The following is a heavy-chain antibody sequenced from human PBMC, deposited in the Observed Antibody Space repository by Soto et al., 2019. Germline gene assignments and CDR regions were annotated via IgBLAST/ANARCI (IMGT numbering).Heavy chain of an antibody. CDR1: GFTFSSYG. V-gene: IGHV3-30*18. Sequence: GGSLRLSCAASGFTFSSYGMHWVRQAPGKGLEGVAVISYDGSNKYYADSVKGRFTISRDNSKNTLYLQMNSLRAEDTAVYYCAKGRRAARLLSWYYYGMDVWGQGTTVTVSS. J-gene: IGHJ6*02. CDR3: AKGRRAARLLSWYYYGMDV. D-gene: IGHD6-6*01. CDR2: ISYDGSNK.